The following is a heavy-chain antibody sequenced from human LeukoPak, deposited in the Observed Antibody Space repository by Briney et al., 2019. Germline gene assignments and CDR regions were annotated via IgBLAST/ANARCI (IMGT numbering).Heavy chain of an antibody. CDR1: GFTFSNYW. CDR3: AREDDWNYEDY. D-gene: IGHD1-7*01. J-gene: IGHJ4*02. V-gene: IGHV3-7*01. CDR2: IKKDGSEK. Sequence: GSLRLSCAASGFTFSNYWMSWVRQAPGKGLEWVANIKKDGSEKYYVNSVKGRFTISRDNAKKSLYLQMNSLRAEDTAIYYCAREDDWNYEDYWGQGTLVTVSS.